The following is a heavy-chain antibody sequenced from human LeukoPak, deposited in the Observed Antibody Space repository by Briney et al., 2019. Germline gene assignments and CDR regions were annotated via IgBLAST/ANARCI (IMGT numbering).Heavy chain of an antibody. CDR1: GGSISGYY. J-gene: IGHJ4*02. Sequence: PSETLSLTCTVSGGSISGYYWSWIRQPPGKGLEWIGFISYSGSTNYNPSLKSRGSISLNTYNNHFPLKLNTVTTADTTVYYYSRHGSGWFFDYWGQGTLVSVS. CDR2: ISYSGST. D-gene: IGHD6-19*01. CDR3: SRHGSGWFFDY. V-gene: IGHV4-59*08.